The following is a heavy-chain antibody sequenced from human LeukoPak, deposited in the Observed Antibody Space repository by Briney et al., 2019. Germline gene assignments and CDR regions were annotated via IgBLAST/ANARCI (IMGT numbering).Heavy chain of an antibody. D-gene: IGHD6-19*01. Sequence: GGSLRLSCAASGFTFSSYSMNWVRQAPGKGLEWVSSISSSSSYIYYADSVKGRFTISRDNAKNTLYLQMNSLRAEDTALYYCAKAPYISGWLHFDYWGQGALVTVSS. CDR1: GFTFSSYS. J-gene: IGHJ4*02. V-gene: IGHV3-21*04. CDR2: ISSSSSYI. CDR3: AKAPYISGWLHFDY.